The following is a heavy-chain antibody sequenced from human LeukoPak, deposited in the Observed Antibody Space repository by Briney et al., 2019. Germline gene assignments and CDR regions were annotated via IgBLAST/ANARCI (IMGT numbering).Heavy chain of an antibody. CDR2: INPNSGGT. CDR1: GYSFTSHY. D-gene: IGHD3-22*01. Sequence: ASVKVSCKASGYSFTSHYMHWVRQAPGQGLEWMGWINPNSGGTNYAQKFQGRVTMTRDTSISTAYMELSRLRSDDTAVYYCAREGYYYDSSGYYLGYWGQGTLVTVSS. CDR3: AREGYYYDSSGYYLGY. V-gene: IGHV1-2*02. J-gene: IGHJ4*02.